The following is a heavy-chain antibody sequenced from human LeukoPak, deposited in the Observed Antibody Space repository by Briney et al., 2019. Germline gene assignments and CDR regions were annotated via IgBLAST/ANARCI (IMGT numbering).Heavy chain of an antibody. Sequence: PGGSLRLSCAASGFAITDDHMGWVRQAPGKGMEWVGRSQTTKHNSCNTEYAASVKGRFTISRDDSKNSLYLQLNSLKTDDTAVYYCVRVVTTSSGWYHFDKGAQGTLVSVP. D-gene: IGHD6-13*01. J-gene: IGHJ4*02. V-gene: IGHV3-72*01. CDR1: GFAITDDH. CDR2: SQTTKHNSCNT. CDR3: VRVVTTSSGWYHFDK.